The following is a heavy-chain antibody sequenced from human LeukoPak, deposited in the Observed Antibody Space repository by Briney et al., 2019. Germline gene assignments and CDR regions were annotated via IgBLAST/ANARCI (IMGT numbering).Heavy chain of an antibody. V-gene: IGHV4-39*01. D-gene: IGHD3-22*01. CDR3: ARHPHYYFDNSAR. J-gene: IGHJ4*02. CDR2: MFYSGNT. Sequence: SETLSLTCTVSGGSISSSSYYCGWIRQPPGKGLEWIGSMFYSGNTYYNPSLKSRVTISVDTSKNQLSLRLSSVTAADTAVYYCARHPHYYFDNSARWGQGTLVTVSS. CDR1: GGSISSSSYY.